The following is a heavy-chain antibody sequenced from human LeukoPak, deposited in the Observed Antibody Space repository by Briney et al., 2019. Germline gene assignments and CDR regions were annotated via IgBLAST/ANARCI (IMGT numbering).Heavy chain of an antibody. V-gene: IGHV3-74*01. CDR3: ARTSEGGYFDY. CDR1: GFTFSNYW. Sequence: GESLRLSCAVSGFTFSNYWMHWVRQAQGKGLVWVSRINGDGSSTTYADSLKGRFTISRDNAKNTLYLQMNSLRAEDTAVYYCARTSEGGYFDYWGQGAVVTVSS. CDR2: INGDGSST. J-gene: IGHJ4*02.